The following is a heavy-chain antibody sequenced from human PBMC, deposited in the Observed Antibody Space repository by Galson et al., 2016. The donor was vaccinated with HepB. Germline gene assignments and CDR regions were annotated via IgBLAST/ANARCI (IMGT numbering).Heavy chain of an antibody. CDR1: GSTFSINS. Sequence: SLRLSCAASGSTFSINSMSRVRQAPGKGLEWIAAIASSSSYIYYRDSVKGRFTISRDNAKNSLYLQMDSLRAEDTAVYYCATGGWMAASHFWGQGTLVTVSS. CDR3: ATGGWMAASHF. J-gene: IGHJ4*02. D-gene: IGHD5-24*01. CDR2: IASSSSYI. V-gene: IGHV3-21*01.